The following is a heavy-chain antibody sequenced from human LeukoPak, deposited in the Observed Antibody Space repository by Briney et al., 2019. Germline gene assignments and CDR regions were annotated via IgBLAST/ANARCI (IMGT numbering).Heavy chain of an antibody. Sequence: PSETLSLTCTVSGGSISSYYWSWIRQPPGKGLEWIGYIYYSGSTNYNPSLKSRVTISVDTSKNQFSLKLSSVTAADTAVYYCARAHFYSPFDYWGQGTLVTVSS. CDR1: GGSISSYY. CDR3: ARAHFYSPFDY. CDR2: IYYSGST. V-gene: IGHV4-59*01. D-gene: IGHD4-11*01. J-gene: IGHJ4*02.